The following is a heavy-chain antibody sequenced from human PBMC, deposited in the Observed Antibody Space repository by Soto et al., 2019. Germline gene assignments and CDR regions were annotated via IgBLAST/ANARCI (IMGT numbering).Heavy chain of an antibody. CDR3: ARDVDDYGGNGFDY. CDR1: GFTFSSYA. D-gene: IGHD4-17*01. Sequence: PGGSLRLSCAASGFTFSSYAMHWVRQAPGKGLEWVAVISYDGSNKYYADSVKGRFTISRDNSKNTLYLQMNSLRAEDTAVYYCARDVDDYGGNGFDYWGQGTLVTVSS. J-gene: IGHJ4*02. CDR2: ISYDGSNK. V-gene: IGHV3-30-3*01.